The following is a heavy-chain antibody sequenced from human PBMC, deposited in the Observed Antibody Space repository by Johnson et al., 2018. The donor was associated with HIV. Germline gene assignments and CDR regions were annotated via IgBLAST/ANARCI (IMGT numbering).Heavy chain of an antibody. CDR2: ISWNSGSI. D-gene: IGHD2-21*02. CDR1: GFTFDDYA. J-gene: IGHJ3*02. V-gene: IGHV3-9*01. Sequence: VQLVESGEGLVQPGRSLRLSCAASGFTFDDYAMHWVRQAPGKGLEWVSGISWNSGSIGYADSVKGRFTISRDNAKNSLYLQMNSLRAEDTAVYYCARPTLPTLCGDCLDAFDIWGQGTMVTVSS. CDR3: ARPTLPTLCGDCLDAFDI.